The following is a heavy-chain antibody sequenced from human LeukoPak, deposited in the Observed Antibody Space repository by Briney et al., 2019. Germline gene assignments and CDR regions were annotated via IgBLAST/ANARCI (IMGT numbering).Heavy chain of an antibody. CDR1: GYTFTGYY. CDR2: INPNSGGT. J-gene: IGHJ4*02. V-gene: IGHV1-2*02. CDR3: ARDLDILTGYRYQFDY. D-gene: IGHD3-9*01. Sequence: ASVKVSCKASGYTFTGYYMHWVRQAPGQGLEWTGWINPNSGGTNYPPKFQGRVTMTRDTSINTVYMELSRLGSDDTAVYYCARDLDILTGYRYQFDYWGQGTLVTVSS.